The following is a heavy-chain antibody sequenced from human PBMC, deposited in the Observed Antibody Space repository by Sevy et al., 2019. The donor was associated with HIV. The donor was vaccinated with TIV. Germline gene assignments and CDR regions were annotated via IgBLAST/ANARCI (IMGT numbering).Heavy chain of an antibody. CDR2: INPNRGGT. D-gene: IGHD3-3*01. V-gene: IGHV1-2*07. Sequence: ASVKVSCKAYGYTFSDYYMHWVRQAPGQGLEWMGWINPNRGGTNYAHKFQGRVTMTRDTSISTAYMELSSLRSDDTAIYYCARGMSAYLLANVMDVWGQGTTVTVSS. CDR3: ARGMSAYLLANVMDV. J-gene: IGHJ6*02. CDR1: GYTFSDYY.